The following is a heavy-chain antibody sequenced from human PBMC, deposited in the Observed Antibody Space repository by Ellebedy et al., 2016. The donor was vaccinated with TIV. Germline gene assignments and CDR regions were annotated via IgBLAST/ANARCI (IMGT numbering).Heavy chain of an antibody. D-gene: IGHD3-22*01. CDR3: ARGDNYYYESSGYYYNY. CDR2: INPTSGNS. CDR1: GYTFTSYF. J-gene: IGHJ4*02. V-gene: IGHV1-46*01. Sequence: ASVKVSCKASGYTFTSYFLYWVRQAPGQGLEWMGIINPTSGNSNYAQKFQGRVTVTRDTSTSTVYMELSSLGSEEPAVYYCARGDNYYYESSGYYYNYWGQGTLVTVSS.